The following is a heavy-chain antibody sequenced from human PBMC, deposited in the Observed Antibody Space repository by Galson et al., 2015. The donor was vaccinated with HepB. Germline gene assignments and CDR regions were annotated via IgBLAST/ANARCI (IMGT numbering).Heavy chain of an antibody. J-gene: IGHJ4*02. V-gene: IGHV3-21*01. CDR3: AREQLRFLEWSYYFDY. CDR2: ISSSSSYI. CDR1: GFTFSSYS. Sequence: SLRLSCAASGFTFSSYSMNWVRQAPGKGLEWVSSISSSSSYIYYADSVEGRFTISRDNAKNSLYLQMNSLRAEDTAVYYCAREQLRFLEWSYYFDYWGQGTLVTVSS. D-gene: IGHD3-3*01.